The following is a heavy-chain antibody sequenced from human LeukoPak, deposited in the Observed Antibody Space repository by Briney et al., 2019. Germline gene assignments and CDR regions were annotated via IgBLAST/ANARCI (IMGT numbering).Heavy chain of an antibody. J-gene: IGHJ6*03. V-gene: IGHV4-4*09. Sequence: ASETLSLTCTVSGGSISSYYWSWIRQPPEKGLEWIGYIYTSGSTNYHPSLKSRVTISVDTSKNQFSLKLNSVTAADTAVYYCARLDRFGANYYYMDVWGKGTSVTVSS. CDR3: ARLDRFGANYYYMDV. CDR1: GGSISSYY. D-gene: IGHD3-10*01. CDR2: IYTSGST.